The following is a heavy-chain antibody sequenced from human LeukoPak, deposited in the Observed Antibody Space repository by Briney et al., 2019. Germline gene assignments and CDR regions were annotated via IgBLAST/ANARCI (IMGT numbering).Heavy chain of an antibody. D-gene: IGHD2-15*01. V-gene: IGHV3-49*03. CDR3: TRDCSGGSCYPGFDY. J-gene: IGHJ4*02. CDR1: GFTFGDYA. Sequence: GGSLRLSCTASGFTFGDYAMSWFRQAPGKGLEWVGFIRSKAYGGTTEYAASVKGRFTISRDDSKSIAYLQMNSLKTEDTAVYYCTRDCSGGSCYPGFDYWGQGTLVTVSS. CDR2: IRSKAYGGTT.